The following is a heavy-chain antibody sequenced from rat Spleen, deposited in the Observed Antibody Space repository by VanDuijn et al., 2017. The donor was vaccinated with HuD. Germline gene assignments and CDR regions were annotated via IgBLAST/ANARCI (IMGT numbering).Heavy chain of an antibody. Sequence: EVQLVESGGGLVQPGRSLKLSCAASGFTFSNYGMHWIRQAPTKGLEWVASISPSGGRTNYRDSVKGRFTISRDNAESTLFLQMDSLRSEDTATYYCATDGFYDGTYYAVYVMDAWGQGASVTVSS. V-gene: IGHV5-19*01. J-gene: IGHJ4*01. CDR3: ATDGFYDGTYYAVYVMDA. CDR2: ISPSGGRT. D-gene: IGHD1-12*02. CDR1: GFTFSNYG.